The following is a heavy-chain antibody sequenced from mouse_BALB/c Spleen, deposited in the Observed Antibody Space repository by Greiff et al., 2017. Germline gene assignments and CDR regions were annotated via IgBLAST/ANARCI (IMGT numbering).Heavy chain of an antibody. CDR3: ARVWSYAMDY. Sequence: EVQGVESGGGLVKPGGSLKLSCAASGFTFSDYYMYWVRQTPEKRLEWVATISDGGSYTYYPDSVKGRFTISRDNAKNNLYLQMSSLKSEDTAMYYCARVWSYAMDYWGQGTSVTVSS. CDR2: ISDGGSYT. CDR1: GFTFSDYY. V-gene: IGHV5-4*02. D-gene: IGHD1-1*02. J-gene: IGHJ4*01.